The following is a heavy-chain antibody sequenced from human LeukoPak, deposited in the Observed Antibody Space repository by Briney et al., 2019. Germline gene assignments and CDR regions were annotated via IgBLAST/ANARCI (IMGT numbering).Heavy chain of an antibody. CDR3: ARGANTMVRDDWLDP. V-gene: IGHV7-4-1*02. CDR1: GYTFTSYA. D-gene: IGHD3-10*01. CDR2: INTNTGNP. Sequence: ASVKVSCKASGYTFTSYAINWVRQAPGQGLEWMGWINTNTGNPTYAHGFTGRFVFSLDTSVSTAYLQISSLKAEDTAVYYCARGANTMVRDDWLDPWGQGTLVTVSS. J-gene: IGHJ5*02.